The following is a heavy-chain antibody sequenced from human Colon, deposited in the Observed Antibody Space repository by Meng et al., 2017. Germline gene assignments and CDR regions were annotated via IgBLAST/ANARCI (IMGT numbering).Heavy chain of an antibody. D-gene: IGHD3-22*01. CDR2: ISTDGNPP. CDR3: AREFSSSGYAVTFDI. V-gene: IGHV3-30*04. Sequence: GGSLRLSGAASGFTLSSNPMHWVRQAPGKGLEWVSVISTDGNPPSYADSLKARSTISRDHSKNRLHPQINSMRIEDTAVYYLAREFSSSGYAVTFDIWGQGTMVTVSS. J-gene: IGHJ3*02. CDR1: GFTLSSNP.